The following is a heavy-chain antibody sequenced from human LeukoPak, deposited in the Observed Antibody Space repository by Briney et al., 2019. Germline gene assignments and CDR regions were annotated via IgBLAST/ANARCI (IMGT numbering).Heavy chain of an antibody. Sequence: GSLRLSCAASGFTFSTYSMNWVRQTPGKGLEWVSSISSSSSYIYYADSVKGRFTISRDNAKNSLYLQMNSLRAEDTAVYYCAKTGYYMYYFDYWGQGTLVTVSS. CDR1: GFTFSTYS. J-gene: IGHJ4*02. CDR3: AKTGYYMYYFDY. V-gene: IGHV3-21*04. D-gene: IGHD3-9*01. CDR2: ISSSSSYI.